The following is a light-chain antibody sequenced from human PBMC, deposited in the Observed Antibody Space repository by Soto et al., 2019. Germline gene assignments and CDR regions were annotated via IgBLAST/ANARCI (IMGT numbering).Light chain of an antibody. J-gene: IGKJ1*01. V-gene: IGKV4-1*01. CDR2: WAS. Sequence: DIVMTQSPDSLAVSLGERATINCKSSQSVLYSSNNKNYLAWYQHKPGQPPSLLIYWASTRESGVPDRFSGSGSGTDFTLTIDSLQAEDVAVYYCQQYYGLPRTFGQGTKVEIK. CDR1: QSVLYSSNNKNY. CDR3: QQYYGLPRT.